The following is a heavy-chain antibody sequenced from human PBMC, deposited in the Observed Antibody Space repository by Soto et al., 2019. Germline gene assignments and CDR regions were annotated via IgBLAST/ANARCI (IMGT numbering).Heavy chain of an antibody. J-gene: IGHJ6*02. CDR1: GDSVSSNSAA. V-gene: IGHV6-1*01. Sequence: SRTLSLPCALSGDSVSSNSAAWDLIRQSPSRGLEWMGRTYYRSKWYNDYAVSVKSRITINPDTSKNQFSLQLNSVSPEDTAVYYCARVIAAAGNYYYYGMDVWGQGTTVTVSS. CDR3: ARVIAAAGNYYYYGMDV. D-gene: IGHD6-13*01. CDR2: TYYRSKWYN.